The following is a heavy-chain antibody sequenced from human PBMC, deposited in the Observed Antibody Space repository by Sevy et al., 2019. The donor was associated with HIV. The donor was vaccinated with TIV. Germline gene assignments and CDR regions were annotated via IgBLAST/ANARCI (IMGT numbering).Heavy chain of an antibody. D-gene: IGHD1-20*01. Sequence: SETLSLTCSVSGGSMNIYYWSWIRQPPGKRLEWIGFTYYSGTTNYNPSLKSRVTISIDTSKNHFSLKLSSVTAADTAVYYCGRVGFNWNDVDYWGQGILVTVSS. CDR2: TYYSGTT. CDR1: GGSMNIYY. CDR3: GRVGFNWNDVDY. V-gene: IGHV4-59*01. J-gene: IGHJ4*02.